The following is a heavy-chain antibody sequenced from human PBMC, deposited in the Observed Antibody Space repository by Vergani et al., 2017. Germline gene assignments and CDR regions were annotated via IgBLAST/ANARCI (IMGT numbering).Heavy chain of an antibody. CDR2: ISGSGGST. CDR3: AKDLFGVTAPFDY. CDR1: GFTFSSYA. J-gene: IGHJ4*02. Sequence: EVQLLESGGGLVQPGGSLRLSCAASGFTFSSYAMSWVRQAPGEGLEWVSAISGSGGSTYYAESVKGRFTISRDNSKNTLYLQVNSLRAEDTAVYYCAKDLFGVTAPFDYWGQGTLVTVSS. V-gene: IGHV3-23*01. D-gene: IGHD2-21*02.